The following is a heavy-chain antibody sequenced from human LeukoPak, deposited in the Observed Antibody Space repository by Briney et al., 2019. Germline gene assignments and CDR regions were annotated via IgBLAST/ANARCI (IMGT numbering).Heavy chain of an antibody. CDR2: IYTSGST. CDR1: GGSISSYY. D-gene: IGHD5-18*01. V-gene: IGHV4-4*07. CDR3: ALGYSYGYYYPLDI. J-gene: IGHJ3*02. Sequence: SETLSLTCTVSGGSISSYYWSWIRQPAGKGLEWIGRIYTSGSTNYNPSLKSRVTMSVDTSKNQFSLKLSSVTAADTAVYYCALGYSYGYYYPLDIWGQGTVVTVSS.